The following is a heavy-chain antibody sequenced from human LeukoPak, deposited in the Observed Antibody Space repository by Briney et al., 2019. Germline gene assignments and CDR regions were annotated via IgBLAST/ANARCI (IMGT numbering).Heavy chain of an antibody. CDR1: GGTFSNYA. CDR3: ATSYYSSRTDAFDI. J-gene: IGHJ3*02. CDR2: ITPIFGAA. D-gene: IGHD6-13*01. V-gene: IGHV1-69*06. Sequence: ASVKVSCKVSGGTFSNYAISWVRQAPGQGLEWMGGITPIFGAAKNAQKFQGRVTMTEDTSTDTAYMELSSLRSEDTAVYYCATSYYSSRTDAFDIWGQGTMVTVSS.